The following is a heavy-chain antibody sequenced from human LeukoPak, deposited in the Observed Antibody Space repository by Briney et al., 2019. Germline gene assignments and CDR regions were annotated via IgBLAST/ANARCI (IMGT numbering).Heavy chain of an antibody. D-gene: IGHD5-12*01. V-gene: IGHV3-21*01. CDR1: GFTFSSYS. Sequence: GGSLRLSCAASGFTFSSYSMNWVRQAPGKGLEWVSSISSSSSYIYYADSVKGRFTISRDNAKNSLYLQMNSLRAEDTAVYYCARDRGYDFDWFDPWGQGTRVTVSS. J-gene: IGHJ5*02. CDR3: ARDRGYDFDWFDP. CDR2: ISSSSSYI.